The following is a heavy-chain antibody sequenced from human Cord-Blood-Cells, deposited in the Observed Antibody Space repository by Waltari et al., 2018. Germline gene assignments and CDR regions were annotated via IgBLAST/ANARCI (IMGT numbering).Heavy chain of an antibody. Sequence: QVQLQQWGAGLLKPSETLSLTCAVYGGSFSGYYWSWIRQPPGKGLEWIGEINHSGSTNYNPSLKSRVTISVDTSKNQFSLKLSSVTAADTAVYYCASATGGTFYYGMDVWGQGTTVTVSS. D-gene: IGHD2-8*02. V-gene: IGHV4-34*01. J-gene: IGHJ6*02. CDR2: INHSGST. CDR3: ASATGGTFYYGMDV. CDR1: GGSFSGYY.